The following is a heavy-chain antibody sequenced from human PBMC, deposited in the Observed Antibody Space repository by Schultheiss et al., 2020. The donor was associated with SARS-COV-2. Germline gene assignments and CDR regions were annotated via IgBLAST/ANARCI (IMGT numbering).Heavy chain of an antibody. D-gene: IGHD6-13*01. J-gene: IGHJ4*02. CDR2: IYYSGST. Sequence: SETLSLTCAVYGGSLSGYYWSWIRQPPGKGLEWIGYIYYSGSTNYNPSLKSRVTISVDTSKNQFSLKLSSVTAADTAVYYCARHSGSSWYLGDFDYWGQGTLVTVSS. CDR3: ARHSGSSWYLGDFDY. CDR1: GGSLSGYY. V-gene: IGHV4-59*08.